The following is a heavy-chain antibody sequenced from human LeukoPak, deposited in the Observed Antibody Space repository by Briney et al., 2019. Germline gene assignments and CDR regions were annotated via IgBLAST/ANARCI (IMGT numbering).Heavy chain of an antibody. Sequence: PSETLSLTCTVSGGSFSSSDYYWGWLRQPPGKGLEWIGSIYYSGTTYYNPSLKSRVTISVDTSKKQFSLKLRSVTAADTAVYYCARSVWSAINAFDIWGQGTMVTVSS. CDR2: IYYSGTT. D-gene: IGHD3-10*01. J-gene: IGHJ3*02. CDR1: GGSFSSSDYY. CDR3: ARSVWSAINAFDI. V-gene: IGHV4-39*01.